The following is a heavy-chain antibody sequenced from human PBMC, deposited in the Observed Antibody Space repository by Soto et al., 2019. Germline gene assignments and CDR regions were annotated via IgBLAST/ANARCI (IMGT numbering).Heavy chain of an antibody. CDR1: GYPFTTYG. V-gene: IGHV1-18*04. D-gene: IGHD3-3*01. CDR2: MSAYSGDT. CDR3: TTEVENFRGIISFCY. J-gene: IGHJ4*01. Sequence: ASVKVSCKASGYPFTTYGMSWVRQAPGQGLEWMGCMSAYSGDTRYAQKFQGRVTMTRDTSTTTAYMELGSLGSDDTAVYYCTTEVENFRGIISFCYWG.